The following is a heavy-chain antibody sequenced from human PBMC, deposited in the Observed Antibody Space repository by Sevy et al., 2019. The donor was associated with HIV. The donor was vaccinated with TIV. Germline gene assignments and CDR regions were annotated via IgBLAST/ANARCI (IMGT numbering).Heavy chain of an antibody. J-gene: IGHJ1*01. CDR2: ISDNSGST. Sequence: GGSLRLSCVASGFTFSSYAMSWVRQAPGKGLEWVSAISDNSGSTYDADSVKGRFTISRDNSKNTVYLQMHSLTAEGTDVYYCEKGGVLLFFGEYGYFQHWGQGTLVTVSS. CDR1: GFTFSSYA. D-gene: IGHD3-10*01. CDR3: EKGGVLLFFGEYGYFQH. V-gene: IGHV3-23*01.